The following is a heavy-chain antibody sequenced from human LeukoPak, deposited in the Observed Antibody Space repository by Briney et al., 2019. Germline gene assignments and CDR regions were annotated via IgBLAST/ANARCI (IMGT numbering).Heavy chain of an antibody. CDR3: ARRSDDYDSSAYYH. D-gene: IGHD3-22*01. Sequence: ASVKVSCRASGYTFTSYDINWVRQATGQGLEWMGWVNPNSGNTGYTQKFQGRVTMTRNTATSTVYMDLSSLTSDDTAIYYWARRSDDYDSSAYYHWGLGTLVTVSS. CDR2: VNPNSGNT. J-gene: IGHJ4*02. V-gene: IGHV1-8*01. CDR1: GYTFTSYD.